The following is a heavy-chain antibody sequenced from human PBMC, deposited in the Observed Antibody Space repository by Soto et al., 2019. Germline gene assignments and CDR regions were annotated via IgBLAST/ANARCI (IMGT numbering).Heavy chain of an antibody. J-gene: IGHJ6*02. CDR1: GFTFSNYG. D-gene: IGHD2-15*01. CDR2: IWHDGNNK. Sequence: SGGSLRLSCAASGFTFSNYGIHWVRQAPCKGLESLAIIWHDGNNKYYAASVRGRFIISRDNSKNRLYLQMNSLRAEDTAVYYWASDLVVASASYGLDLGGQGT. V-gene: IGHV3-33*01. CDR3: ASDLVVASASYGLDL.